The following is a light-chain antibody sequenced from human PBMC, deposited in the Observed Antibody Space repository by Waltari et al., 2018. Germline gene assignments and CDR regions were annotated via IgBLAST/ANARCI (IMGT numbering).Light chain of an antibody. Sequence: DIQMTQAPSSLSASAGDRVTITCQASHDINKNLNWFQQKPGEAPKVLIFDASNLRTGVPLRFSGSGSGTHFTFTIASLQPEDVATYSCQQYRAVPLTFGGGTKVEIK. CDR1: HDINKN. CDR2: DAS. CDR3: QQYRAVPLT. V-gene: IGKV1-33*01. J-gene: IGKJ4*01.